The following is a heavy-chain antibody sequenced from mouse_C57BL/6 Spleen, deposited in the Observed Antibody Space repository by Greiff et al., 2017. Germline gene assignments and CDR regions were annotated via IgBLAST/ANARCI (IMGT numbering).Heavy chain of an antibody. CDR3: ARATLDTTAAPLLSMDD. D-gene: IGHD2-2*01. Sequence: QVQLQQPGAELVRPGTSVKLSFKASGYTFTSYWMHWVKQRPGQGLEWIGVIDPSDSYTNSNQQFKGKATLPVDPSSSTAYLQLSSLTSEDSAVYYCARATLDTTAAPLLSMDDGGKGTSVTVSS. V-gene: IGHV1-59*01. CDR1: GYTFTSYW. CDR2: IDPSDSYT. J-gene: IGHJ4*01.